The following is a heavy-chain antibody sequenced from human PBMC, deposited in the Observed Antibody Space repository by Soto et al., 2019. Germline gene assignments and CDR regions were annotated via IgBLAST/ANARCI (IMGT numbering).Heavy chain of an antibody. J-gene: IGHJ6*02. D-gene: IGHD1-1*01. CDR3: ATGKYSYYYYGMDV. CDR2: IYYSGST. V-gene: IGHV4-59*01. Sequence: SETLSLTCTVSGGSISSYYWSWIRQPPGKGLEWIGYIYYSGSTNYNPSLKSRVTISVDTSKNQFSLKLSSVTAADTAVYYCATGKYSYYYYGMDVWGQGTTVNVSS. CDR1: GGSISSYY.